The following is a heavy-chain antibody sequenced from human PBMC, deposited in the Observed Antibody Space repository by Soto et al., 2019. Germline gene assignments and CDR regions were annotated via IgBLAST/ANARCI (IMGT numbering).Heavy chain of an antibody. D-gene: IGHD2-15*01. CDR2: IYYSGST. Sequence: PSETLSPTCTVSGGSISSGGYYWSWIRQHPGKGLEWIGYIYYSGSTYYNPSLKSRVTISVDTSKNQFSLKLSSVTAADTAVYYCARDWDVGYCSGGSCYYYGMDVWGQGTTVTVSS. J-gene: IGHJ6*02. CDR3: ARDWDVGYCSGGSCYYYGMDV. CDR1: GGSISSGGYY. V-gene: IGHV4-31*03.